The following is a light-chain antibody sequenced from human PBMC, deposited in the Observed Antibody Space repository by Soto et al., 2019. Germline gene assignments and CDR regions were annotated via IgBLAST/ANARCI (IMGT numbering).Light chain of an antibody. CDR1: QSVSSGY. CDR3: QQYGSSRT. J-gene: IGKJ1*01. V-gene: IGKV3-20*01. CDR2: GAS. Sequence: EIVLTQSPGTLSLSPGERATLSCRASQSVSSGYLAWYQQKPGQAPRLLIYGASSRATGIPHRFSGSGSGTDFTLTISRLEPEDFAVYYCQQYGSSRTFGQGTKVDI.